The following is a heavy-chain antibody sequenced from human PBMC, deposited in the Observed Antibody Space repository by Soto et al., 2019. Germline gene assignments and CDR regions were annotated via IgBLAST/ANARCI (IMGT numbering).Heavy chain of an antibody. CDR3: AGPGEMATKSDYYGMDV. CDR1: GGTFSSYA. Sequence: QVQLVQSGAEVKKPGSSVKVSCKASGGTFSSYAISGVRQAPGQGLEWMGGIIPIFGTANYAQTFQGRVTISADESTSTAYMELSSLRSEDTAVYYCAGPGEMATKSDYYGMDVWGQGTTVTVSS. V-gene: IGHV1-69*01. J-gene: IGHJ6*02. CDR2: IIPIFGTA. D-gene: IGHD3-16*01.